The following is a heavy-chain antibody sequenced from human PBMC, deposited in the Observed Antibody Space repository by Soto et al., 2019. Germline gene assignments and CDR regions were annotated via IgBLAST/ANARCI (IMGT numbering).Heavy chain of an antibody. CDR2: INHSGST. Sequence: QVQLQQWGAGLLKPSETLSLTCAVYGGSFSGYYWSWIRQPPVKGLEWIGEINHSGSTNYNPSLKSRVTISVDTSKNQFSLKLSSVTAADTAVYYCARFSAVDTSSVGSNYFDYWGQGTLVTVSS. CDR1: GGSFSGYY. J-gene: IGHJ4*02. CDR3: ARFSAVDTSSVGSNYFDY. V-gene: IGHV4-34*01. D-gene: IGHD5-12*01.